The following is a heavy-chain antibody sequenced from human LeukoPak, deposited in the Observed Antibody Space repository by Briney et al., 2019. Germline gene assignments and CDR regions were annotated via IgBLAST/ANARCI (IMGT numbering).Heavy chain of an antibody. CDR1: GGSISSSSYY. J-gene: IGHJ4*02. CDR2: IYYSGST. D-gene: IGHD5-24*01. Sequence: SETLSLTCTVSGGSISSSSYYWGWIRQPPGKGLEWIGSIYYSGSTYYNPSLKSRVTISVDTSKNQFSLKLSSVTAADTAVYYCARHGDGYTSGVVSYWGQGTLVTVSS. V-gene: IGHV4-39*01. CDR3: ARHGDGYTSGVVSY.